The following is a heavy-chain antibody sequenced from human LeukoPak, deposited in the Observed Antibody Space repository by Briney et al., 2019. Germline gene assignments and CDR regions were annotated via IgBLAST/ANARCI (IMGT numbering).Heavy chain of an antibody. Sequence: GGSLRLSCAASEFAFSTYNMNWVRQAPGKALEWVSYISSSGSTRYYAESVKGRFTISRDNAKNSLYLQMNSLRAEDTAVYYCARGRGYCSGGTCYPGFLDYWGQGALVTVSS. V-gene: IGHV3-48*04. D-gene: IGHD2-15*01. CDR1: EFAFSTYN. J-gene: IGHJ4*02. CDR3: ARGRGYCSGGTCYPGFLDY. CDR2: ISSSGSTR.